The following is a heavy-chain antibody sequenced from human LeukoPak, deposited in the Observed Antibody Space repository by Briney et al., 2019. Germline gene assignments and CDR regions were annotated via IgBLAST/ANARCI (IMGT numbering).Heavy chain of an antibody. V-gene: IGHV3-13*01. Sequence: GGSLRLSCAASGLTFSSFDMHWVRQPTGQGLEWVLTIGTASDTYYPGSVAGRFTLSRDNAKNSLYLQMNSLTAGDTAVYYCARGPPRGKYYYMDVWGKGTTVTVSS. J-gene: IGHJ6*03. D-gene: IGHD1-1*01. CDR3: ARGPPRGKYYYMDV. CDR2: IGTASDT. CDR1: GLTFSSFD.